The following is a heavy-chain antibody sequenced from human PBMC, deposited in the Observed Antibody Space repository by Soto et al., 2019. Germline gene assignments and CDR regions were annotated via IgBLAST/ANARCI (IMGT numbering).Heavy chain of an antibody. CDR2: INHSGST. Sequence: SETLSLTCAVYGGSFSGYYWSWIRQPPGKGLEWIGEINHSGSTNYNPSLKSRVTISVDTSKNQFSLKLSSVTAADTAVYYCARGRIAARQLKYYYMDVWGKGTTVTVSS. D-gene: IGHD6-6*01. CDR1: GGSFSGYY. CDR3: ARGRIAARQLKYYYMDV. J-gene: IGHJ6*03. V-gene: IGHV4-34*01.